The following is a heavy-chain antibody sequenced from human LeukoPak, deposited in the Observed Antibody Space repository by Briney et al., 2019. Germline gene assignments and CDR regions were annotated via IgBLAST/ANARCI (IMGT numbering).Heavy chain of an antibody. J-gene: IGHJ6*02. D-gene: IGHD3-16*01. CDR2: IHYSGKA. CDR1: GGSISGHY. V-gene: IGHV4-59*11. CDR3: ARFGVDYDMDV. Sequence: PSETLSLTCTVSGGSISGHYWTWVRQPPGEGLEWIGQIHYSGKADYNPSLRSRITISVDTSKNQMSLKVTPVTAADTAVYYCARFGVDYDMDVWGQGTTVTVS.